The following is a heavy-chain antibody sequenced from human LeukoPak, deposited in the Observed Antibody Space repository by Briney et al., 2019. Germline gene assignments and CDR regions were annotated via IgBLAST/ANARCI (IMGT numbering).Heavy chain of an antibody. CDR2: INHSGST. D-gene: IGHD1-26*01. V-gene: IGHV4-34*01. Sequence: SETLSLTSAVYGGSFSGYYWSWIRQPPGKGLEWIGEINHSGSTNYNPSLKSRVTISVDTSKNQFSLKLSSVTAADTAVYYCATYSGSRKTFDYWGQGTLVTVSS. J-gene: IGHJ4*02. CDR1: GGSFSGYY. CDR3: ATYSGSRKTFDY.